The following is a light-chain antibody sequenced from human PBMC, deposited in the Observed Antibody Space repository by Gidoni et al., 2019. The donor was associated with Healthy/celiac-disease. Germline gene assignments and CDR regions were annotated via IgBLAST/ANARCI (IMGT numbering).Light chain of an antibody. CDR2: GAS. Sequence: EIVLTQSPGTLSLSPGERATLSCRASQMVGSSYLAWYQQKPGQAPRLLIYGASSRATGIPDRFSGSGSGTDFTLTISRLEPEDFAVYYCQQYGSSPVVTFGGGTKVEIK. V-gene: IGKV3-20*01. J-gene: IGKJ4*01. CDR1: QMVGSSY. CDR3: QQYGSSPVVT.